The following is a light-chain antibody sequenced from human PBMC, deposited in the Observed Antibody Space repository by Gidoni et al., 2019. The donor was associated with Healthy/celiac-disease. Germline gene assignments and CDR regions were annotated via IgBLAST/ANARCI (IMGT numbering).Light chain of an antibody. CDR2: GAS. J-gene: IGKJ3*01. V-gene: IGKV3-20*01. CDR1: QSVSSSY. Sequence: EIVLTQSPGTLSLSPGERATLSCRASQSVSSSYLAWYQQKPGQAPRLLIYGASSRATGIPDRFSGSGSGTDFTLTISRPEPEDFAVYYCQQYGSSVFTFXPXTKVDIK. CDR3: QQYGSSVFT.